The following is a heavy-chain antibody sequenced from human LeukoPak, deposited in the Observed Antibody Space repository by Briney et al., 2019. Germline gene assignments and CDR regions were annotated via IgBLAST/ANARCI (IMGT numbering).Heavy chain of an antibody. J-gene: IGHJ4*02. CDR1: GFTFSPYA. CDR3: TRVGSSSHFDY. CDR2: ISSDGINK. Sequence: PGTSLRLSCAASGFTFSPYAMHWVRQAPGKGLEWVAVISSDGINKYYAASVKGRFTISRDNSKNTLYLQMNSLRAEDTAVYYCTRVGSSSHFDYWGQGTLVTVSS. D-gene: IGHD6-13*01. V-gene: IGHV3-30*04.